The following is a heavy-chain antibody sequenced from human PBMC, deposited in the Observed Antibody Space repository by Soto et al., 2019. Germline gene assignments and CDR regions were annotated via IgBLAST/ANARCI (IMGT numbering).Heavy chain of an antibody. V-gene: IGHV1-69*04. CDR1: GGTFSSYT. J-gene: IGHJ3*02. CDR2: IIPILDIA. D-gene: IGHD6-13*01. CDR3: AREVRDSSSWYRNDAFDI. Sequence: SVKVSCKASGGTFSSYTISWVRQAPGQGLEWMGRIIPILDIADYAQKFQGRVTMTRDTSTSTVYMELSSLRSEDTAVYYCAREVRDSSSWYRNDAFDIWGQGTMVTVSS.